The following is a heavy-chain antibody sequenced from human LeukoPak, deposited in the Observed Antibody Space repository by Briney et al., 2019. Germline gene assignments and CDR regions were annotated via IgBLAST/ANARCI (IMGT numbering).Heavy chain of an antibody. J-gene: IGHJ6*03. CDR3: AKQVYDILTGYYEYYYYYMDV. CDR1: GFTFSSYA. V-gene: IGHV3-23*01. D-gene: IGHD3-9*01. CDR2: SSGSGGST. Sequence: GGSLRLSCAASGFTFSSYAMSWVRQAPGKGLEWVSASSGSGGSTYYADSVKGRFTISRDNSKNTLYLQMNSLRAEDTAVYYCAKQVYDILTGYYEYYYYYMDVWGKGTTVTISS.